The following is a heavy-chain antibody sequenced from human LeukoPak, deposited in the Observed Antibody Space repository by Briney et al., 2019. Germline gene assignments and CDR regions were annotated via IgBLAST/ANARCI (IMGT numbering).Heavy chain of an antibody. Sequence: SETLSLTCTVSGGSISSYYWSWIRQPPGKGLEWIGYIFYSGSTYYNPSLKSRVTMSVDTSKNQFSLKLSSVTAADTAVYYCARHLEAVATRYSSSWYGTKDYYYYYGMDVWGQGTTVTVSS. V-gene: IGHV4-59*08. J-gene: IGHJ6*02. D-gene: IGHD6-13*01. CDR1: GGSISSYY. CDR3: ARHLEAVATRYSSSWYGTKDYYYYYGMDV. CDR2: IFYSGST.